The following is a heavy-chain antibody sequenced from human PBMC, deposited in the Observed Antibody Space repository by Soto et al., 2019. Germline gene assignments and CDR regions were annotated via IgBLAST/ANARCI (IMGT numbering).Heavy chain of an antibody. V-gene: IGHV3-30*18. CDR2: ISYDGSNK. D-gene: IGHD3-10*01. CDR3: AKPYRYYYGSGSYLYYYYYYGMDV. J-gene: IGHJ6*02. Sequence: GGSLRLSCAASGFTFSSYGMHWVRQAPGKGLEWVAVISYDGSNKYYADSVKGRFTISRDNSKNTLYLQMNSLRAEDTAVYYCAKPYRYYYGSGSYLYYYYYYGMDVWGQGTTVTAP. CDR1: GFTFSSYG.